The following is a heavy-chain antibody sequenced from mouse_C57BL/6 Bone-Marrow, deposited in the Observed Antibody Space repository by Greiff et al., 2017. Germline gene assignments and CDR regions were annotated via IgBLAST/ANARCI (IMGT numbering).Heavy chain of an antibody. J-gene: IGHJ2*01. CDR1: GYAFRSYW. Sequence: VQLQQSGAELVKPGASVKISCKASGYAFRSYWMNWVKQRPGKGLEWIGQIYPGDGDTNYNGKFKGKATLTADKSSSTAYLQLSSLTSEDSAVYFCSRPCHYYGYFDYWGQGTTLTVSS. CDR2: IYPGDGDT. V-gene: IGHV1-80*01. CDR3: SRPCHYYGYFDY. D-gene: IGHD1-2*01.